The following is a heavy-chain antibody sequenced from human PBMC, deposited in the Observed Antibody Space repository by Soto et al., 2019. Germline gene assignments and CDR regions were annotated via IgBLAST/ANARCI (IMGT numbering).Heavy chain of an antibody. CDR1: GFSVSSTY. D-gene: IGHD5-12*01. V-gene: IGHV3-53*01. Sequence: VGSLRLSCAASGFSVSSTYMSWVRQAPGKGLEWVSTLSDGGRSHYADSVTGRFSVSRDNSKNTLYLQMSGLRVDDTATYYCSRDFTSGGYDFRGQGTQVTVSS. CDR3: SRDFTSGGYDF. J-gene: IGHJ4*02. CDR2: LSDGGRS.